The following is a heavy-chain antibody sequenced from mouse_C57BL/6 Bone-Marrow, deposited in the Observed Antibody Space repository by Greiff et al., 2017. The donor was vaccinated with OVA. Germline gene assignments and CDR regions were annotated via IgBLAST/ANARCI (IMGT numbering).Heavy chain of an antibody. CDR2: IHPNSGST. CDR3: VTTVVAKGYWYFDV. D-gene: IGHD1-1*01. CDR1: GYAFSSSW. V-gene: IGHV1-64*01. Sequence: VQRVESGPELVKPGASVKISCKASGYAFSSSWMNWVKQRPGQGLEWIGMIHPNSGSTNYNEKFKSKATLTVDKSSSTAYMQLSSLTSEDSAVYYCVTTVVAKGYWYFDVWGTGTTVTVSS. J-gene: IGHJ1*03.